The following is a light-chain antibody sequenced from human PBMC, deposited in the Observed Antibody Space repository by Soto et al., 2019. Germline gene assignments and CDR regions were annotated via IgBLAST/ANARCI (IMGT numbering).Light chain of an antibody. J-gene: IGLJ1*01. CDR3: SSYAGSNNFV. V-gene: IGLV2-8*02. Sequence: QSVLTQPPSASRSPGQSVTISCTGTSSDVGGYNYVSWYQQHPGKAPKLMIYEVSERPSGVPDRFSGSKSSNTASLTVPGLQAEDEADYYCSSYAGSNNFVFGTGTKVTVL. CDR1: SSDVGGYNY. CDR2: EVS.